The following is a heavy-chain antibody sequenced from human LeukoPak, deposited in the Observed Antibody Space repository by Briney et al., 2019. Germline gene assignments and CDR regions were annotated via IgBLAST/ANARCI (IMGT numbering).Heavy chain of an antibody. CDR2: INTDGSST. J-gene: IGHJ4*02. CDR1: GFTFSSYW. D-gene: IGHD6-13*01. V-gene: IGHV3-74*01. CDR3: ARASLREYSSSWYATPGLDY. Sequence: GGSLRLSCAASGFTFSSYWMHWVRQAPGKGLVWVSRINTDGSSTTYADSVKGRFTISRDNAKNTLYLQMNSLRAEDTAVYYCARASLREYSSSWYATPGLDYWGQGTLVTVSS.